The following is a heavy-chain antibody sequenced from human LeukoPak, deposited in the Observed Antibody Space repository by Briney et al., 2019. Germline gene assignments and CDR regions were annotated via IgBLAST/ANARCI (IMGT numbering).Heavy chain of an antibody. CDR3: ARDLGSSGPEGL. J-gene: IGHJ4*02. CDR1: GDSISTSSYY. D-gene: IGHD3-22*01. Sequence: SETLSLTCSVSGDSISTSSYYWSWIRQPAGKGLEWIGRIYTSGSTNYNPSLKSRVTISVDKSKNQFSLKLNSVTAADTAVYYCARDLGSSGPEGLWGQGTLVTVSS. CDR2: IYTSGST. V-gene: IGHV4-61*02.